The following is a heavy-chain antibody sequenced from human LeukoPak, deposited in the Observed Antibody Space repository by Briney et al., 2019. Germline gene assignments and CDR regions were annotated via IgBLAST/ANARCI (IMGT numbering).Heavy chain of an antibody. CDR1: GGSVSSGSYY. CDR3: ARDDCGGDCYKGWYFDL. D-gene: IGHD2-21*02. CDR2: IYYSGST. Sequence: SETLSLTCTVSGGSVSSGSYYWSWIRQPPGKGLEWIGYIYYSGSTNYNPSLKSRVTISVDTSKNQFSLKLSSVTAADTAVYYCARDDCGGDCYKGWYFDLWGRGTLVTVSS. J-gene: IGHJ2*01. V-gene: IGHV4-61*01.